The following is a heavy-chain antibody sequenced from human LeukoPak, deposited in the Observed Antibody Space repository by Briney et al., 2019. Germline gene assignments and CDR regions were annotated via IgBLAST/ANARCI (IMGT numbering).Heavy chain of an antibody. CDR2: INPNSGGT. D-gene: IGHD3-10*01. V-gene: IGHV1-2*02. J-gene: IGHJ5*02. CDR3: ARAYGSGSYNWFDP. Sequence: ASVKVSCKASGYTFTGYYMFWVRQAPGQGLEWMGWINPNSGGTNYAQKFQGRVTMTRDTSISTGYMELSSLRSDDTAVYYCARAYGSGSYNWFDPWGQGTLVTVSS. CDR1: GYTFTGYY.